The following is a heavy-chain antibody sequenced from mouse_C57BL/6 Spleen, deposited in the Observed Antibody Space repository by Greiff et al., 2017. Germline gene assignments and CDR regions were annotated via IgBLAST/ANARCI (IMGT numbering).Heavy chain of an antibody. Sequence: QVQLQQPGAELVKPGASVKLSCKASGYTFTSYWLQWVKQRPGQGLEWIGEIDPSDSYTNYNQKFKGKATLTVDTSSSTAYMQLSSLTSEDSAVYDCAREAVGRDYFDYWGQGTTLTVSS. CDR2: IDPSDSYT. J-gene: IGHJ2*01. CDR1: GYTFTSYW. V-gene: IGHV1-50*01. D-gene: IGHD4-1*01. CDR3: AREAVGRDYFDY.